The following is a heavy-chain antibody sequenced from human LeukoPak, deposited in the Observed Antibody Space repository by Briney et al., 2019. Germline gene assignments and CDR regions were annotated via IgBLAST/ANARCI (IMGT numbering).Heavy chain of an antibody. CDR3: AKAQYSSSWYLFDY. D-gene: IGHD6-13*01. Sequence: GGSLRLSCAASGFTFDDYAMHWVRQAPGKGLEWVSGISWNSGSIGYADSVKGRFTISRDNAKNSLYLQMNSLRAEDTALYYCAKAQYSSSWYLFDYWGQGTLVTVSS. V-gene: IGHV3-9*01. CDR1: GFTFDDYA. CDR2: ISWNSGSI. J-gene: IGHJ4*02.